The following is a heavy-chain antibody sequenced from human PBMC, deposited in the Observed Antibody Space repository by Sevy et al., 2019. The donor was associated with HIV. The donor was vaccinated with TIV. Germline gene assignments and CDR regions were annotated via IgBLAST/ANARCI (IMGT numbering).Heavy chain of an antibody. D-gene: IGHD2-21*02. CDR1: GFTFTLYA. V-gene: IGHV3-30-3*01. CDR3: ARVAVEYCTDDCYHRFDY. Sequence: GGFLRLSCAASGFTFTLYAIHWVCQAPGKGLEWVALISYSGTNKYYADSVKGRFTISRDDSKNTAYLQMNNLRTDDTAVYYCARVAVEYCTDDCYHRFDYWGQGTQVTVSS. CDR2: ISYSGTNK. J-gene: IGHJ4*02.